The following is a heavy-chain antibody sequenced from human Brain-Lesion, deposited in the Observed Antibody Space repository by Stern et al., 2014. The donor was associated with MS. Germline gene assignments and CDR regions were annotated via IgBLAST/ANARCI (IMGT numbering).Heavy chain of an antibody. V-gene: IGHV3-74*02. Sequence: EVQLVESGGALFQPGGSLRLSCAASGFTFSTYWMTWVRQAPGKGLVWVSRVNNDGRRTSYADSVKGRFTMSRDNAKNTLYLQMNSLRVEDTAIYYCARGERWFDSWGQGTLVTVSS. CDR2: VNNDGRRT. D-gene: IGHD3-10*01. J-gene: IGHJ5*01. CDR3: ARGERWFDS. CDR1: GFTFSTYW.